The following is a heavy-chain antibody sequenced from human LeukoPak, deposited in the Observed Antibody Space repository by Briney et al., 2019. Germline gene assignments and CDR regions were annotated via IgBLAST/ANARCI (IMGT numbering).Heavy chain of an antibody. J-gene: IGHJ4*02. CDR1: GGSICSSNW. V-gene: IGHV4-4*02. D-gene: IGHD1-26*01. CDR2: IYHSGST. CDR3: ARKDDTTTYYFDY. Sequence: PSGTLSLTCAVSGGSICSSNWWTWLRQPPGKGLEWIGEIYHSGSTNYNPSLKSRVTISVDRSKNQFSLKLTSVTAADTAVYYCARKDDTTTYYFDYWGPGTLVTVSS.